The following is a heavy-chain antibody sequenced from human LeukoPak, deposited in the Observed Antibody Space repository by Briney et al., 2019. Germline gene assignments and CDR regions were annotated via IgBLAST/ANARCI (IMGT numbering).Heavy chain of an antibody. V-gene: IGHV3-48*03. D-gene: IGHD1-26*01. CDR1: GFIFSTYE. CDR2: ISYNSRSI. Sequence: PGGSLRLSCAASGFIFSTYEMNWVRQAPGKGLEWLSYISYNSRSIYYADSVKGRFTISRDNSKNTLFLQMNSLRGEDTAVYYCAKDRIVGRSRYFDYWGQGTLVTVSS. CDR3: AKDRIVGRSRYFDY. J-gene: IGHJ4*02.